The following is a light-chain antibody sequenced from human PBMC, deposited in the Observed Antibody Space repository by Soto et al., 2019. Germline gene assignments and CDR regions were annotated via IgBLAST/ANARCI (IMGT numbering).Light chain of an antibody. J-gene: IGKJ1*01. CDR3: QKYNSAPRT. CDR1: QGSNNY. CDR2: AAS. Sequence: DIQMTQSPSSLSASVGDRVTVTCRASQGSNNYLAWYQQKPGKVPKLLIYAASTLQSGVPSRFSGSGSGTDFTLTISSLQPEDVATYYCQKYNSAPRTFGQGTKVEIK. V-gene: IGKV1-27*01.